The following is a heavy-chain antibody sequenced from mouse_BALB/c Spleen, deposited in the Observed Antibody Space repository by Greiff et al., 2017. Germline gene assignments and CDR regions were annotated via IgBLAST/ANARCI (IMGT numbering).Heavy chain of an antibody. Sequence: EVQLVESGPSLVKPSQTLSLTCSVTGDSITSGYWNWIRKFPGNKLEYMGYISYSGSTYYNPSLKSRISITRDTSKNQYYLQLNSVTTEDTATYYCARGKAYYRYDEAMDYWGQGTSVTVSS. CDR1: GDSITSGY. CDR2: ISYSGST. CDR3: ARGKAYYRYDEAMDY. V-gene: IGHV3-8*02. D-gene: IGHD2-14*01. J-gene: IGHJ4*01.